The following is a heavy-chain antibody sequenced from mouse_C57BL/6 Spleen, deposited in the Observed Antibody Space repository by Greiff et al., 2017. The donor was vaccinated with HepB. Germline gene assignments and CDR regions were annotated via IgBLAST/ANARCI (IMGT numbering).Heavy chain of an antibody. V-gene: IGHV5-4*01. J-gene: IGHJ2*01. D-gene: IGHD4-1*01. Sequence: EVQLVESGGGLVKPGGSLKLSCAASGFTFSSYAMSWVRQTPEKRLEWVATISDGGSYTYYPDNVKGRFTLSRDNAKNNLYLQMSHLKSEDTAMYYCARDPGLTGTPLGFDYWGQGTTLTVSS. CDR2: ISDGGSYT. CDR3: ARDPGLTGTPLGFDY. CDR1: GFTFSSYA.